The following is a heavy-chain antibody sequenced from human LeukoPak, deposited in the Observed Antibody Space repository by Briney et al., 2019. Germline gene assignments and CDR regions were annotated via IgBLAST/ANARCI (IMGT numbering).Heavy chain of an antibody. J-gene: IGHJ4*02. CDR2: ISGSGGST. D-gene: IGHD3-10*01. V-gene: IGHV3-23*01. CDR1: GFTFSSYA. Sequence: GGSLRLSCAASGFTFSSYAMSWVRQAPGKGLEWVSAISGSGGSTYYADSVKGRFTISRDNSKNTLYLQMNSLRAEDTVVYYCAKEGYYGSGSYYIELDYWGQGTLVTVSS. CDR3: AKEGYYGSGSYYIELDY.